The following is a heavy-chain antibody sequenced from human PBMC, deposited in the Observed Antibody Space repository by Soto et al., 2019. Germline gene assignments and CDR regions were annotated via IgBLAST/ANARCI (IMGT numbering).Heavy chain of an antibody. D-gene: IGHD2-8*01. Sequence: ASVKVSCKASGYSFTDYHIHWVRQAPGQGLEWLGRINPKSGGTSTAQKFQGWVTITTDTSISTASMELTRLTSDDTAIYYCARGDSTDCSNGVCSFFYNHDMDVWGQGTTVTVSS. CDR2: INPKSGGT. CDR1: GYSFTDYH. V-gene: IGHV1-2*04. J-gene: IGHJ6*02. CDR3: ARGDSTDCSNGVCSFFYNHDMDV.